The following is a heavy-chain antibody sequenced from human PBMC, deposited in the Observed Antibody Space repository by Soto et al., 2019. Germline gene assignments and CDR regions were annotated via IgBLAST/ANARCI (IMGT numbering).Heavy chain of an antibody. V-gene: IGHV1-69*12. D-gene: IGHD2-2*01. J-gene: IGHJ6*02. Sequence: QVQLVQSGAEVKKPGSSVKVSCKASGGTFSSYALSWVRQAPGQGLEWMGGIIPIFGTADYAQKFQGRVTITAADSTSTAYMELSSLRADDTAVYYCASHPVPYYYYGMDVWGQGTTVTVSS. CDR1: GGTFSSYA. CDR2: IIPIFGTA. CDR3: ASHPVPYYYYGMDV.